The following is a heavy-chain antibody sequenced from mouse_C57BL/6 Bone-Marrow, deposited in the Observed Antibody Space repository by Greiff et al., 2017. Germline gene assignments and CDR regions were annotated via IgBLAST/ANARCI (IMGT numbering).Heavy chain of an antibody. Sequence: QVQLQQPGAELVKPGASVTMSCKASGYTFTSYWITWVKQRPGQGLEWIGDIYPGSGSTNYNEKFKSKATLTVDTSSSTAYMQLSMLTSEDSAVYYCARPYYSNYWYFDVWGTGTRVTVSS. D-gene: IGHD2-5*01. V-gene: IGHV1-55*01. CDR1: GYTFTSYW. J-gene: IGHJ1*03. CDR3: ARPYYSNYWYFDV. CDR2: IYPGSGST.